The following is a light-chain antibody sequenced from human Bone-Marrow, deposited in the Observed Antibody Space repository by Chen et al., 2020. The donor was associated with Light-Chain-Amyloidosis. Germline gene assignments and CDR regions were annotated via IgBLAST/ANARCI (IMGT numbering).Light chain of an antibody. V-gene: IGLV3-25*03. CDR2: RDT. J-gene: IGLJ2*01. Sequence: SYELTQPPSVSVSPGQTARITCSGDDLPTKYAYWYQQKPGQAPVLVIHRDTERPSGSSERFSGSSSWTTATLTISGGQAEDEADYHCQSADSSGTYEVIFGGGTKLTVL. CDR3: QSADSSGTYEVI. CDR1: DLPTKY.